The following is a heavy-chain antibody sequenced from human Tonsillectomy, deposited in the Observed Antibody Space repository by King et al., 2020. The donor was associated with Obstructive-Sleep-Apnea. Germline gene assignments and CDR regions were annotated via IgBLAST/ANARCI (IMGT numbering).Heavy chain of an antibody. CDR2: INPDGGTI. Sequence: VQLVESGAEVKKPGASVKVSCKASGFTFSDYYMHWVRQAPGQGLEWMGIINPDGGTINYAQKFQGRVTMTRDTTTSTVYMELSSLISDDTAVYYCARNYGSSWTGGFDYWGQGTPVTVSS. CDR3: ARNYGSSWTGGFDY. CDR1: GFTFSDYY. J-gene: IGHJ4*02. V-gene: IGHV1-46*01. D-gene: IGHD6-13*01.